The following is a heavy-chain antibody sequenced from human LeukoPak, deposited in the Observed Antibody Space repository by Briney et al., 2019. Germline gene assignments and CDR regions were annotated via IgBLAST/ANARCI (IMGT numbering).Heavy chain of an antibody. D-gene: IGHD3-22*01. V-gene: IGHV4-59*01. CDR1: GASITSSY. CDR3: ARGYYDSRGYSNAFDI. Sequence: SETLSLICTVSGASITSSYWSWIRQPPGRGLEWIGYVYYSGNTNYNPSLKSRVTLSVDMSKNQFSLKLNSVTAADTAIYYCARGYYDSRGYSNAFDIWGQGTMVTVSS. CDR2: VYYSGNT. J-gene: IGHJ3*02.